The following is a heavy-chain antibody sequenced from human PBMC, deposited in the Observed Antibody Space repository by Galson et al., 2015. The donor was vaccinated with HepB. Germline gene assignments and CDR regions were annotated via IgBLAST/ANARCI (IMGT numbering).Heavy chain of an antibody. Sequence: CAISGDSVSTNIVAWNWIRQSPSRGLEWLGRTYYRSMWYTDYAPSVKSRITVNPYTSTNQFSLEVTSVTPDDTAVYFCAREEAGTYCFDNWGQGTLVTVSS. CDR3: AREEAGTYCFDN. CDR2: TYYRSMWYT. D-gene: IGHD6-19*01. V-gene: IGHV6-1*01. J-gene: IGHJ4*02. CDR1: GDSVSTNIVA.